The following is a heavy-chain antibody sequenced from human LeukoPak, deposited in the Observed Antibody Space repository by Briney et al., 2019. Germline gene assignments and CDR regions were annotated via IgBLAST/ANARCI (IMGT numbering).Heavy chain of an antibody. CDR2: ISSSGSTI. V-gene: IGHV3-48*03. Sequence: GGSLRLSCAASGFTFSSYEMNWVRQAPGKGLEWVSYISSSGSTIYYADSVKGRFTISRDNAKNSLYLQMNSLRAEDTAVYYCASSDYYVKDGFDYWGQGTLVTVSS. CDR3: ASSDYYVKDGFDY. D-gene: IGHD3-10*02. CDR1: GFTFSSYE. J-gene: IGHJ4*02.